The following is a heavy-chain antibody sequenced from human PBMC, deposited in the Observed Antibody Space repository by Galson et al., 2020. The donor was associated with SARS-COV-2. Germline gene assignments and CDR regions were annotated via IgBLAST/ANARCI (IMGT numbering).Heavy chain of an antibody. D-gene: IGHD3-10*01. CDR1: GASVSSNSAV. CDR3: AKDQAYMVRGVIITPSLFDP. V-gene: IGHV6-1*01. Sequence: SQTLSLTCAISGASVSSNSAVWNWIRQSPSRGLEWLGRTYYRSKWYNDYAMSMKSRITINPDTSTNQFSLQLNSVTPEDSAVYYCAKDQAYMVRGVIITPSLFDPWGQGTLVTVSS. CDR2: TYYRSKWYN. J-gene: IGHJ5*02.